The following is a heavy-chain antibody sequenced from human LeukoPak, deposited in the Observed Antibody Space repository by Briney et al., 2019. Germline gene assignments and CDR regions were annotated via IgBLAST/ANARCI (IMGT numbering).Heavy chain of an antibody. J-gene: IGHJ4*02. CDR2: ISGGGTNT. V-gene: IGHV3-23*01. D-gene: IGHD6-19*01. Sequence: GGSLRLSCAASGFTFGGNAMSWVRQAPEKGLEWASAISGGGTNTYYADSVKGRFSISRDNSKNTLYLQMNSLRAEDTALYYCAKIGWAAEAATGYYWGQGTLVTVSS. CDR3: AKIGWAAEAATGYY. CDR1: GFTFGGNA.